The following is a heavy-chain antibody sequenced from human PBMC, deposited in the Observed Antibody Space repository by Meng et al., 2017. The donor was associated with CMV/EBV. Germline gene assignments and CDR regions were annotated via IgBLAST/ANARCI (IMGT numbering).Heavy chain of an antibody. V-gene: IGHV3-48*04. J-gene: IGHJ6*02. D-gene: IGHD2-15*01. CDR1: GFTFSSYS. CDR2: ISSSSSTI. Sequence: GGSLRLSCAASGFTFSSYSMNWVRQAPGKGLEWVSYISSSSSTIYYADSVKGRFTISRDNAKNSLYLQMNSLRAEDTAVYYCARDSPGRYCSGGSYYYYYYGMDVWGQGTTVTVSS. CDR3: ARDSPGRYCSGGSYYYYYYGMDV.